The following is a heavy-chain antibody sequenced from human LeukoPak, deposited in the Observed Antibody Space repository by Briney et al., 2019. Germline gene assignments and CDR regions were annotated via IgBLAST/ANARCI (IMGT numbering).Heavy chain of an antibody. Sequence: GGSLRLSCAASGFTFSNAWMSWVRQAPGKGLEWVGRIKSETDGGTTDYAAPVKGRFTISRDDSKNTLYLQMNSLKTEDTAVYYCTTDVSDDYPPYFDYWGQGTLVTVSS. CDR2: IKSETDGGTT. CDR1: GFTFSNAW. V-gene: IGHV3-15*01. CDR3: TTDVSDDYPPYFDY. D-gene: IGHD4-11*01. J-gene: IGHJ4*02.